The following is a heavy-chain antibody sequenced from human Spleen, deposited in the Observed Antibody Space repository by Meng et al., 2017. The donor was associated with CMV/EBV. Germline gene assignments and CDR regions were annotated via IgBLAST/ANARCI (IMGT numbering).Heavy chain of an antibody. V-gene: IGHV1-18*01. D-gene: IGHD6-6*01. CDR1: GCTFTSYG. CDR2: ISAYNGNT. Sequence: APVKVSCKASGCTFTSYGISWVRQAPGQGLEWMGWISAYNGNTNYAQKLQGRVTMTTDTSTSTAYMELRSLRSDDTAVYYCARDQVARIAARVYYYYGMDVWGQGTTVTVSS. CDR3: ARDQVARIAARVYYYYGMDV. J-gene: IGHJ6*02.